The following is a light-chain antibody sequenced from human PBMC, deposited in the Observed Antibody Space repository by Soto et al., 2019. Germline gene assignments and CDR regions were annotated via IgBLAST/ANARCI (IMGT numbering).Light chain of an antibody. J-gene: IGKJ4*01. CDR1: QSVGSY. CDR3: QQHRNWPPHT. V-gene: IGKV3-11*01. Sequence: EIVLTQSPATLSLSPGERATLSCRASQSVGSYLAWYQQKPGQAPRLLIYEASNRATGIPARFSGRGSGTDFTLTISSLEPEDFAVYYCQQHRNWPPHTFGGGTKVEIK. CDR2: EAS.